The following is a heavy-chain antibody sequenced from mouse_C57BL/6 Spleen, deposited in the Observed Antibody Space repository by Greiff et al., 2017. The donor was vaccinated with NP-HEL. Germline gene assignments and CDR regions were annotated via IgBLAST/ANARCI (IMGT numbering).Heavy chain of an antibody. Sequence: QVQLQQPGAELVKPGASVKLSCKASGYTFTSYWMQWVNQRPGQGLEWIGEIDPSDSYTNYNQKFKGKATLTVDTSSSTAYMQLSSLTSEDSAVYYCARGSMVTFDYWGQGTTLTVSS. CDR2: IDPSDSYT. CDR1: GYTFTSYW. V-gene: IGHV1-50*01. J-gene: IGHJ2*01. CDR3: ARGSMVTFDY. D-gene: IGHD2-10*02.